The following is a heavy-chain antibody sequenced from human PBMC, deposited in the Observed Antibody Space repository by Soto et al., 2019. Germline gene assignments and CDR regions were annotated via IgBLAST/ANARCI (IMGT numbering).Heavy chain of an antibody. J-gene: IGHJ4*02. Sequence: ASVKVSCKASGGTFSSYAISWVRQAPGQGLEWMGWINAGNSNTKYSQKFQGRVTITRDTSAGTAYMELSSLRSEDTAVYYCARSIVVVTALDYWGQGTLVTVSS. CDR1: GGTFSSYA. V-gene: IGHV1-3*01. CDR3: ARSIVVVTALDY. D-gene: IGHD2-21*02. CDR2: INAGNSNT.